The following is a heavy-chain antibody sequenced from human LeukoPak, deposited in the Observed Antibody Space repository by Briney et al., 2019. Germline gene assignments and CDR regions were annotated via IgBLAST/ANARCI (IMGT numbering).Heavy chain of an antibody. CDR3: ARGGSGWAFDY. CDR2: TYYRSKWYN. V-gene: IGHV6-1*01. CDR1: GGSVSSDSVV. Sequence: SQTLSLTCAISGGSVSSDSVVWNWIRQSPSRGLEWLGRTYYRSKWYNDYAGSVKSRITFNPDTSKNQVSLQLRSVTPDDTAVYYCARGGSGWAFDYWGRGSLVTVSS. J-gene: IGHJ4*02. D-gene: IGHD6-19*01.